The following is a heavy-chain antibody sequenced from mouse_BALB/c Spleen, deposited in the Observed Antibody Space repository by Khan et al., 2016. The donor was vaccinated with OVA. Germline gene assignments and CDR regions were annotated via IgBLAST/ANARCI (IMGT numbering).Heavy chain of an antibody. CDR1: GFSLSDYG. J-gene: IGHJ4*01. D-gene: IGHD1-1*02. CDR2: IWGGGST. V-gene: IGHV2-6-5*01. Sequence: VQLQESGPGLVAPSQSLSITCTVSGFSLSDYGVSWIRQPPGKGLEWLGVIWGGGSTYYNSALKSRLSISKDNSKSQVFLKMNSLQTDDTAMYXCAKGLWSYYFALDYWGQGTSVTVSS. CDR3: AKGLWSYYFALDY.